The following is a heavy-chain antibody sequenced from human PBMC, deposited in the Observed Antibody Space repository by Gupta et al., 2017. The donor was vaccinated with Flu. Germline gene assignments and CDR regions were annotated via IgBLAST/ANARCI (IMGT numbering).Heavy chain of an antibody. D-gene: IGHD5-24*01. CDR2: IWYDGSNK. CDR1: GFTFSSYG. CDR3: ARDSSAGYNLGGIDY. Sequence: QVQLVESGGGVVQPGRSLRLSCAASGFTFSSYGMHWVRQAPGKGLEWVAVIWYDGSNKYYADSVKGRFTISRDNSKNTLYLQMNSLRAEDTAVYYCARDSSAGYNLGGIDYWGQGTLVTVSS. J-gene: IGHJ4*02. V-gene: IGHV3-33*01.